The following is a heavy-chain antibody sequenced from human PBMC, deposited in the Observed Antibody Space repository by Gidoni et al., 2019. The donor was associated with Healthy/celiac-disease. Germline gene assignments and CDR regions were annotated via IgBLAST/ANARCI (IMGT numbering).Heavy chain of an antibody. CDR3: ARGFRGYYDRMDYYGMDV. CDR1: VRSFRGYS. Sequence: QVQLQQRGAGLLKPSETLSLTCAVYVRSFRGYSWSWIRQPPGKGLEWIGEINHSGSTNYNPSLKSRVTISVDTSKNQFSLKLSSVTAADTAVYYCARGFRGYYDRMDYYGMDVWGQGTTVTVSS. D-gene: IGHD3-10*02. V-gene: IGHV4-34*01. CDR2: INHSGST. J-gene: IGHJ6*02.